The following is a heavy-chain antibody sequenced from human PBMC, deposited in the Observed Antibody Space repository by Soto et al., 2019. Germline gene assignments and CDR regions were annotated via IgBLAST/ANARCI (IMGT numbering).Heavy chain of an antibody. CDR1: GFTFSSYG. V-gene: IGHV3-30*18. Sequence: LRLSCAASGFTFSSYGMHWVRQAPGKGLEWVAVISYDGSNKYYADSVKGRFTISRDNSKNTLYLQMNSLRAEDTAVYYCAKDPFKYGSGRSHDYWGQGTLVTVSS. D-gene: IGHD3-10*01. CDR3: AKDPFKYGSGRSHDY. J-gene: IGHJ4*02. CDR2: ISYDGSNK.